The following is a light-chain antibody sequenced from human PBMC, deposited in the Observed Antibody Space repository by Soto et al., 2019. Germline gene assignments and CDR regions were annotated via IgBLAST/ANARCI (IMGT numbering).Light chain of an antibody. J-gene: IGKJ1*01. CDR1: EDINSR. CDR2: AAF. CDR3: QQSYSTPQT. V-gene: IGKV1-12*01. Sequence: DIQMTQSPSSVSSSVGDRVTLSCRASEDINSRLAWYQQKPGNAPKLLIYAAFTLQSGVPSRFSGSGSGTDFTLTISSLKPEDFETYYCQQSYSTPQTFGQGTKVDIK.